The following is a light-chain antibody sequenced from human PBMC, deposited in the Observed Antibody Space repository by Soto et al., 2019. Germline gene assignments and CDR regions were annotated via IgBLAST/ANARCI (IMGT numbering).Light chain of an antibody. CDR2: DVS. CDR1: SSDVGGYNY. Sequence: QSALTQPASVSGSPGQSITISCTGTSSDVGGYNYVSWYQQHPGKAPKLMIYDVSNRPSGVSNRFSGSKSGNTASLTISGLQAEDEADYYCSSYTSSSTLGGRVVFGGGTKLTVL. J-gene: IGLJ2*01. CDR3: SSYTSSSTLGGRVV. V-gene: IGLV2-14*01.